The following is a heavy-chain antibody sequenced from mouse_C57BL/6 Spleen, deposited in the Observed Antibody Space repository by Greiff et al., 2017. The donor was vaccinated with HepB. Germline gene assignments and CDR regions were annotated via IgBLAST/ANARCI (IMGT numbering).Heavy chain of an antibody. V-gene: IGHV3-1*01. D-gene: IGHD1-1*01. CDR2: ISYSGST. Sequence: EVHLVESGPGMVKPSQSLSLTCTVTGYSITSGYDWHWIRHFPGNKLEWMGYISYSGSTNYNPSLKSRISITHDTSKNHFFLKLNSVTTEDTATYYCARGGDYYGYYFDYWGQGTTLTVSS. CDR1: GYSITSGYD. J-gene: IGHJ2*01. CDR3: ARGGDYYGYYFDY.